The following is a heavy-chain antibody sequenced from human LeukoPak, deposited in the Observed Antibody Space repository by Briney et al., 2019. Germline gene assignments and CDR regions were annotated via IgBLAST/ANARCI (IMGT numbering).Heavy chain of an antibody. D-gene: IGHD3-10*01. V-gene: IGHV4-30-2*01. CDR2: FYHSGGT. CDR1: GGSISNGGYS. J-gene: IGHJ4*02. CDR3: ARLGEDSGSYYSYDY. Sequence: SETLSLTCAVSGGSISNGGYSWSWIRQPPGKGLEWIGTFYHSGGTYYKPSLKSRVILSVDRSKNQLSLKLNSVTAADTAVYYCARLGEDSGSYYSYDYWGQGTLVTVSS.